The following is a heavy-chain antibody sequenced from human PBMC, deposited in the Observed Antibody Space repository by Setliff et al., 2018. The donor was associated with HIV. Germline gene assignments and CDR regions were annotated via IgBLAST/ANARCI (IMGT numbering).Heavy chain of an antibody. Sequence: ASVKVSCKASGYMFTDYYIHWVRQAPGQGLEWMGWISAYNGNTNYAQKFRGRVTMTRDTSTSTAYMELRSLKSDDTAVYYCARVWDWNYDLGYWGQGTLVTVSS. CDR3: ARVWDWNYDLGY. J-gene: IGHJ4*02. CDR1: GYMFTDYY. CDR2: ISAYNGNT. V-gene: IGHV1-18*04. D-gene: IGHD1-7*01.